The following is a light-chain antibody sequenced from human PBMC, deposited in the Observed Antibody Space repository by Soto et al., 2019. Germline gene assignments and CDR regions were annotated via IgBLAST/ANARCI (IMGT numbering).Light chain of an antibody. CDR2: DVS. CDR1: SSDVGGYNY. CDR3: SSYTSSSTRG. V-gene: IGLV2-14*01. J-gene: IGLJ1*01. Sequence: QSVLTQPASVSGSPGQSITISCTGTSSDVGGYNYVSWYQQHPGKVPKLMIYDVSSRPSGVSNRFSGSKSGNTASLTISGLQAEDEADYYCSSYTSSSTRGFGAGTKVTVL.